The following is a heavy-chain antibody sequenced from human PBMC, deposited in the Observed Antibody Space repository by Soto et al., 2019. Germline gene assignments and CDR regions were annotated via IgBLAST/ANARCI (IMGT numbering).Heavy chain of an antibody. J-gene: IGHJ4*01. V-gene: IGHV4-39*07. CDR1: GGSISSSSYY. CDR3: ARAFDYGSSGYSEFDY. D-gene: IGHD3-22*01. Sequence: PSETLSLTCTVSGGSISSSSYYWGWIRQPPGKGLEWIGSIYYSGSTYYNPSLKSRVTISVDTSKNQFSLKLSSVTAADTAMYYCARAFDYGSSGYSEFDYWGQGIVVTVSS. CDR2: IYYSGST.